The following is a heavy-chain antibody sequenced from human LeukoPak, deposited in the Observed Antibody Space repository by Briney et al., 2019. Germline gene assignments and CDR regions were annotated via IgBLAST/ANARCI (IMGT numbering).Heavy chain of an antibody. D-gene: IGHD3-22*01. CDR2: MNPNSGNT. Sequence: ASVKVSCKASGGTFSSYAISWVRQATGQGLEWMGWMNPNSGNTGYAQKFQGRVTITRNTSISTAYMELSSLRSEDTAVYYCARGRHYYDTDYWGQGTLVTVSS. V-gene: IGHV1-8*03. J-gene: IGHJ4*02. CDR1: GGTFSSYA. CDR3: ARGRHYYDTDY.